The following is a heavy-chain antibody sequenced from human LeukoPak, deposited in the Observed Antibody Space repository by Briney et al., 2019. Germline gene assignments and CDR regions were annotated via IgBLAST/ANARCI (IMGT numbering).Heavy chain of an antibody. CDR1: GFIFSSAW. D-gene: IGHD2-2*01. J-gene: IGHJ4*02. V-gene: IGHV3-15*01. CDR3: ARGLCSSTGCYQGPFDF. Sequence: GGSLRLSCAASGFIFSSAWMTWVRQAPGKGLEWVGHIKNKTNGGTTDYAAPVKGRFIISRGDSKNTLYLQMNRLRTEDTAVYYCARGLCSSTGCYQGPFDFWGRGMLVTVSS. CDR2: IKNKTNGGTT.